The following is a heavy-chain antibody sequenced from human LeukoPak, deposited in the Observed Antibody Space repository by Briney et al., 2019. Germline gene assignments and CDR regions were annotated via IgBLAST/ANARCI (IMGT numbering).Heavy chain of an antibody. Sequence: GASVKVSCKTSGYTFTDFGISWVRQAPGQGLEWMGWISAYNGNTNTNYGQKFQGRVTITRNTSISTAYMELSSLRSEDTAVYYCARGDLWSGSFDYWGQGTLVTVSS. CDR2: ISAYNGNTNT. D-gene: IGHD3-3*01. V-gene: IGHV1-18*01. CDR3: ARGDLWSGSFDY. CDR1: GYTFTDFG. J-gene: IGHJ4*02.